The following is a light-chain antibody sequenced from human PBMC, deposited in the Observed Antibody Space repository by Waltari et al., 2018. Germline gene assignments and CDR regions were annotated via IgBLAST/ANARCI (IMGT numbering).Light chain of an antibody. V-gene: IGLV8-61*01. CDR3: VLYMDSGIWV. CDR1: SGLVSTSFY. CDR2: STN. Sequence: QTVVTQEPSVSVSPGGTVTLTCALSSGLVSTSFYPICYQQTPGQAPRTLIYSTNTRLFGVPNRFSGSILGNKAALTIAGAQADDEADYYCVLYMDSGIWVFGGGTKLTVL. J-gene: IGLJ3*02.